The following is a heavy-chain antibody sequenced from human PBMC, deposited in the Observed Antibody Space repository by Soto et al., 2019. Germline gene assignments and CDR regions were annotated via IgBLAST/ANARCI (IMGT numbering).Heavy chain of an antibody. D-gene: IGHD6-19*01. CDR3: AKATTNGGWFNPFDS. CDR1: GFSFANYA. CDR2: LSGSGTST. J-gene: IGHJ4*02. V-gene: IGHV3-23*01. Sequence: GGSLRLSCAASGFSFANYAMNWVRQAPGKGLEWVSGLSGSGTSTYYADSVKGRFTISRDNSRDTLFLQMNSLTADDTAVYYCAKATTNGGWFNPFDSWGQGALVTVSS.